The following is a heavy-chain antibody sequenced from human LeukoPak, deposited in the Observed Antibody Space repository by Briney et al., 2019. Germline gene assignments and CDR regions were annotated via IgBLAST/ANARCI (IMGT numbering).Heavy chain of an antibody. Sequence: GESLKISCKGSGYSFTSYWITWVRQMPGKGLEWMGRIDPTDSYTNYSPSFQGHVTISADKSISTAYPQWSSPKASDTAMYYCARRIVVVNHDAFDIWGQGTMVTVSS. CDR1: GYSFTSYW. J-gene: IGHJ3*02. CDR2: IDPTDSYT. CDR3: ARRIVVVNHDAFDI. V-gene: IGHV5-10-1*01. D-gene: IGHD2-21*01.